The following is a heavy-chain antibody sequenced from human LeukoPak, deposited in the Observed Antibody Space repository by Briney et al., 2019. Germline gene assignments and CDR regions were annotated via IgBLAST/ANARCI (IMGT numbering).Heavy chain of an antibody. CDR3: ARDRHKYNYDSGGYPPY. Sequence: PGGSLRLSCAASGFTFSSYEMNWVRQAPGKGLEWLSFISRSSRTIYYADSVKGRFTISRDNAKNSLYLQMNTLRAEDTAVYYCARDRHKYNYDSGGYPPYWGQGTLVTVSS. CDR2: ISRSSRTI. V-gene: IGHV3-48*01. CDR1: GFTFSSYE. J-gene: IGHJ4*02. D-gene: IGHD3-22*01.